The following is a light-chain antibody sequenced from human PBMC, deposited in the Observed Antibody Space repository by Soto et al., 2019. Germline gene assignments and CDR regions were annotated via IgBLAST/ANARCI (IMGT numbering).Light chain of an antibody. CDR1: QSISTW. CDR3: QQYNDSFPYT. J-gene: IGKJ2*01. V-gene: IGKV1-5*03. CDR2: KAS. Sequence: DIQMTQSPSTLSASVGDRVTITCRASQSISTWLAWYQQNPGTAPKLLIYKASTLESGVPSRFSGSRSGTECTLTVSSLQPDDFATYYCQQYNDSFPYTFGHGTKLEIK.